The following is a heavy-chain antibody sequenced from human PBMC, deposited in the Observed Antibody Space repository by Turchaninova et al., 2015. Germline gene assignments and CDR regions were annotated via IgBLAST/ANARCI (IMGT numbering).Heavy chain of an antibody. CDR2: KKQDGSEK. Sequence: LHSWGGXVQPGGSLXLSCAASGFTFSSYWMSWVRQAPGKGLEWVANKKQDGSEKYYVDSVKGRFTIPRDNAKNSLYLQMNSLRAEDTAVYYCARAERGDSIEGWFDPWGQGTLVTVSS. CDR3: ARAERGDSIEGWFDP. V-gene: IGHV3-7*03. CDR1: GFTFSSYW. J-gene: IGHJ5*02. D-gene: IGHD2/OR15-2a*01.